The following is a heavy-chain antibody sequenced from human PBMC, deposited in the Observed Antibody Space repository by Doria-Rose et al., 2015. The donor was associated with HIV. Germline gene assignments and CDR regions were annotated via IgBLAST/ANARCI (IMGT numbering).Heavy chain of an antibody. CDR2: ISSSSEYI. Sequence: VQLVQSGGGLVKPGGSLRLSCAASGFTFSRYSMNWVHQAPGKGLEWVSSISSSSEYIYYVDSLQGRFTISRDNAKNSVYLQMNSLRTEDAAVYYCARDHYDSGGYYRDWGQGTLVTVSS. CDR3: ARDHYDSGGYYRD. V-gene: IGHV3-21*03. CDR1: GFTFSRYS. D-gene: IGHD3-22*01. J-gene: IGHJ4*02.